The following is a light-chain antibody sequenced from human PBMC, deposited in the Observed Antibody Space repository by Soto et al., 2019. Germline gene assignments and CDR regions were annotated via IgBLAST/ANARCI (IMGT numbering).Light chain of an antibody. CDR2: GTS. CDR1: QSVNIN. V-gene: IGKV3-15*01. CDR3: QQYNDWPPLT. Sequence: EIVMTQSPATLSVSPGERATLSGMASQSVNINLAWYQQKPGQAPRLLIYGTSTRATGVPARFSGSGSGTEFTLTISNLQSEDFAVYYCQQYNDWPPLTFGGGTKVDI. J-gene: IGKJ4*01.